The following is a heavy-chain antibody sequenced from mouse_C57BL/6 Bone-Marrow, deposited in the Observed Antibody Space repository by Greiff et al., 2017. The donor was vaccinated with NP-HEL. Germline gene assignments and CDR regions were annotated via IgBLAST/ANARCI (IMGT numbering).Heavy chain of an antibody. Sequence: QVHVKQSGAELARPGASVKLSCKASGYTFTSYGISWVKQRTGQGLEWIGEIYPRSGNTYYNEKFKGKATLTADKSSSTAYMELRSLTSEDSAVYFCASPGINYDYDVGFDYWGQGTTLTVSS. CDR1: GYTFTSYG. CDR2: IYPRSGNT. J-gene: IGHJ2*01. CDR3: ASPGINYDYDVGFDY. V-gene: IGHV1-81*01. D-gene: IGHD2-4*01.